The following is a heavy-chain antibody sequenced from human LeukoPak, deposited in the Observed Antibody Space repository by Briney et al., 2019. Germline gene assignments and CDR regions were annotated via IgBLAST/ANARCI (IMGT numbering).Heavy chain of an antibody. V-gene: IGHV1-8*03. CDR1: GYTFCIDD. J-gene: IGHJ3*02. D-gene: IGHD1-26*01. CDR3: ARSDHNSWNAFDI. Sequence: GASVKVSCKASGYTFCIDDINWVRQATGQGLEWMGWINPNNGNLGYAQKFQGRVTITRNTPISTAYMELSSLTSEDTAVYYCARSDHNSWNAFDIWGQGTMVTVSS. CDR2: INPNNGNL.